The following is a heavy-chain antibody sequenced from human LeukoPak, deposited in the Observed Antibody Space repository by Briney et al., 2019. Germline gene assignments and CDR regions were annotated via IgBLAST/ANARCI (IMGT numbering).Heavy chain of an antibody. Sequence: SDTLSLTCTVSGGSISSDHWNWIRQPPGKGLEWIGCIFYCGRTYYNPPLKSRVTISVDMSKSQFSLRLTSVTAADTAVYYCARKNDFDIWGRGTLVTVSS. V-gene: IGHV4-59*07. CDR1: GGSISSDH. CDR2: IFYCGRT. D-gene: IGHD2/OR15-2a*01. J-gene: IGHJ3*02. CDR3: ARKNDFDI.